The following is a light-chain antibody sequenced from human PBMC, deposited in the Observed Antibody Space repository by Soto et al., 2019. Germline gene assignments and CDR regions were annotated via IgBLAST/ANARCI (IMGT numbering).Light chain of an antibody. CDR3: QQLKSYPIT. V-gene: IGKV1-9*01. J-gene: IGKJ5*01. CDR2: AAS. Sequence: QLTQSRSCPCPSVGGRVTISCRASQDISSYVAWYQQKPGKAPKLLIDAASTLQSGVTSRFSGSGAGTEFTLTISSLQPEDFATYYCQQLKSYPITFGQGTRLEIK. CDR1: QDISSY.